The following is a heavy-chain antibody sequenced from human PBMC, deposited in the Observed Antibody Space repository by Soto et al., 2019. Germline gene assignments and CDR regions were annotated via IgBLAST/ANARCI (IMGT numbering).Heavy chain of an antibody. Sequence: PVGSLTLSCATSGFTVSSNYMSWVRQAPGKGLEWVSVIYSGGSTYYADSVKGRFTISRDNSKNTLYLQMNSLRAEDTAVYYCARDSFYYYYGMDVWGQGATVTGSS. CDR3: ARDSFYYYYGMDV. J-gene: IGHJ6*02. CDR1: GFTVSSNY. CDR2: IYSGGST. V-gene: IGHV3-53*01.